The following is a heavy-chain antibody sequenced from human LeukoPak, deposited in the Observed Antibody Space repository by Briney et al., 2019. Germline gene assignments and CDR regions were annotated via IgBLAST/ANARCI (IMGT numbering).Heavy chain of an antibody. J-gene: IGHJ4*02. CDR1: GFTFSYYW. Sequence: PGGSLRLSCAASGFTFSYYWMSWVRQAPGKGLEWVANIKQDGSEKYYVDSVKGPFTISRDNAKNSLYLQMNSLRAEDTAVYYCARVNYGSGSYYCDYWGQGTLVTVSS. D-gene: IGHD3-10*01. CDR2: IKQDGSEK. CDR3: ARVNYGSGSYYCDY. V-gene: IGHV3-7*01.